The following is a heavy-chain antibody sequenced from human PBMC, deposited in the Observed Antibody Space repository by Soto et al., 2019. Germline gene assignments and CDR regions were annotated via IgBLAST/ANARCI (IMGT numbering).Heavy chain of an antibody. V-gene: IGHV1-69*01. CDR1: GGTFSSYA. D-gene: IGHD6-13*01. J-gene: IGHJ6*02. Sequence: QVQLVQSGAEVKKPGSSVKVSCQASGGTFSSYAISWVRQAPGQGLEWMGGIIPIFGTANYAQKFQGRVTITADESTSTAYMELSSLKPEDTALYYCAGDNAAAGHYYYYGMDFWGQGTTVTVYS. CDR3: AGDNAAAGHYYYYGMDF. CDR2: IIPIFGTA.